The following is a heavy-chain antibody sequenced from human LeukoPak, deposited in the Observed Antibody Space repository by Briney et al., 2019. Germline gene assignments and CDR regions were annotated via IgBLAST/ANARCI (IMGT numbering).Heavy chain of an antibody. D-gene: IGHD5-18*01. CDR2: IKQDGSEK. CDR3: ARGSYIYGYVFDY. J-gene: IGHJ4*02. Sequence: GGSLRLSCAASGFTFSSYAMHWVRQAPGKGLEWVANIKQDGSEKYYVDSVKGRFTISRDNAKNSLYLQMNSLRAEDTAVYYCARGSYIYGYVFDYWGQGALVTVSS. CDR1: GFTFSSYA. V-gene: IGHV3-7*01.